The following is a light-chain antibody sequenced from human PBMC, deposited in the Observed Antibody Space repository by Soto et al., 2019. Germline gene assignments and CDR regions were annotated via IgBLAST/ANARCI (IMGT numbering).Light chain of an antibody. CDR2: EVS. Sequence: QSALTQPASVSGSPGQSITISCTGTSSDVGGYNYVSWYQHHPGKAPKLMIYEVSYRPSGVSNRFSGSKSGNTASLTISGLQAEDEADYYCSSYTPSSELFGTGTKLTVL. CDR1: SSDVGGYNY. CDR3: SSYTPSSEL. V-gene: IGLV2-14*01. J-gene: IGLJ1*01.